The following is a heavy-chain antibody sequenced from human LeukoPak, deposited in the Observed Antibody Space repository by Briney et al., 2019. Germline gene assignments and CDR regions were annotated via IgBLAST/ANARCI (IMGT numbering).Heavy chain of an antibody. CDR1: GYTFTSYG. CDR3: ARGLVLQWLVGYYFDY. D-gene: IGHD6-19*01. Sequence: ASVKVSCKASGYTFTSYGISWVRQAPGQGLEWMGWISAYNGNTSYAQKLQGRVTMTTDTSTSTAYMELRSLRSDDTAVYYCARGLVLQWLVGYYFDYWGQGTLVTVSS. V-gene: IGHV1-18*01. CDR2: ISAYNGNT. J-gene: IGHJ4*02.